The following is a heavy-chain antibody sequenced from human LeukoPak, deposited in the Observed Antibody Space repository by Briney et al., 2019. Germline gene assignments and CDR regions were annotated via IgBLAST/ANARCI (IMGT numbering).Heavy chain of an antibody. V-gene: IGHV4-34*01. CDR3: ARHRWPHAFDI. CDR1: GGSFSGYY. Sequence: SETLSLTCAVYGGSFSGYYWSWIRQPPGKGLEWIGEINHSGSTNYNPSLKSRVTISVDTSKNQFSLKPSSVTAADTAVYYCARHRWPHAFDIWGQGTMVTVSS. D-gene: IGHD4-23*01. J-gene: IGHJ3*02. CDR2: INHSGST.